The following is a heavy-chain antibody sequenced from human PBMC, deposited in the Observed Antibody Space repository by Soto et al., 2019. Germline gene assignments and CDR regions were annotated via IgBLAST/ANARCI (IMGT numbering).Heavy chain of an antibody. J-gene: IGHJ4*02. CDR2: INHSGST. D-gene: IGHD2-2*01. Sequence: SETLSLTCAVYGGSFSGYYWSWIRQPPGKGLEWIGEINHSGSTNYNPSLKSRVTISVDASKNQFSLKLRSVTAADTAVYYCASPKYCSSTSYYGDFGYWGQGTLVTVSS. CDR3: ASPKYCSSTSYYGDFGY. CDR1: GGSFSGYY. V-gene: IGHV4-34*01.